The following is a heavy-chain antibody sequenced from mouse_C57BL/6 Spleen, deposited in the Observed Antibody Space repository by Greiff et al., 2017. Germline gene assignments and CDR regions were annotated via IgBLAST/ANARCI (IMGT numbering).Heavy chain of an antibody. Sequence: QVQLQQPGAELVKPGASVKLSCKASGYTFTSYWMQWVKQRPGQGLEWIGEIDPSDSYTNYNQKFKGKATLTVDTSSSTAYMQLSSLTSEDSAVYYCTRRGFYYGSSCVSWYFDVWGKGTTVTVSA. CDR1: GYTFTSYW. V-gene: IGHV1-50*01. CDR2: IDPSDSYT. J-gene: IGHJ1*03. D-gene: IGHD1-1*01. CDR3: TRRGFYYGSSCVSWYFDV.